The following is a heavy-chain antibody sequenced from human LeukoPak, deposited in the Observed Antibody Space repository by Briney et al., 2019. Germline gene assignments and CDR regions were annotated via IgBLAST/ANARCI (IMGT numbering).Heavy chain of an antibody. CDR3: ATTGGDIYYYYMDV. CDR2: INPSGGSP. V-gene: IGHV1-46*01. J-gene: IGHJ6*03. Sequence: PVASVKVSCKASGYTFTSYHLHWVRQAPGQGLEWMGIINPSGGSPNYAQKFQGRVTMTRDISTSTVNMELSSLRSEDTAVYYCATTGGDIYYYYMDVWGKGTTVTISS. CDR1: GYTFTSYH. D-gene: IGHD3-16*01.